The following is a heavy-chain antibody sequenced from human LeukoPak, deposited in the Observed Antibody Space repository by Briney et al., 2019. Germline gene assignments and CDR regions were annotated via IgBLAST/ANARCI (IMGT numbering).Heavy chain of an antibody. D-gene: IGHD5-18*01. CDR1: GGSLSGYY. V-gene: IGHV4-34*01. CDR2: IHYSGST. CDR3: ARLGAVAMVDY. Sequence: SETLSLTCAVYGGSLSGYYWSWIRQPPGKGLEWIGEIHYSGSTNYNPSLKSRVTISVDTSKNQFSLKLSSVTAADTAVYYCARLGAVAMVDYWGQGTLVTVSS. J-gene: IGHJ4*02.